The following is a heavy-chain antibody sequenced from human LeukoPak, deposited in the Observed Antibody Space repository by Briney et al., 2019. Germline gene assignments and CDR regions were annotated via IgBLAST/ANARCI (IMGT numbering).Heavy chain of an antibody. Sequence: SETLSLTCTVSGGYISSSSYYWGWIRQPPGKGLEWIGYIYYSGSTYYNPSLKSRVTISVDTSKNQFSLKLSSVTAADTAVYYCARGYDSSGYYYDYFDYWGQGTLVTVSS. CDR3: ARGYDSSGYYYDYFDY. D-gene: IGHD3-22*01. J-gene: IGHJ4*02. V-gene: IGHV4-30-4*08. CDR2: IYYSGST. CDR1: GGYISSSSYY.